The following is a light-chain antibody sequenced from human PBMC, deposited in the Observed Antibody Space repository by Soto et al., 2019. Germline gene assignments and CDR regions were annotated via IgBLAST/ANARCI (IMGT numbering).Light chain of an antibody. CDR1: QSVRNY. V-gene: IGKV3-11*01. J-gene: IGKJ4*01. Sequence: VVLTQSPRPLYLSPGDRATLSCRASQSVRNYLAWYQQKPGQAPRLLIYDASNWASDIPARFSGSGSGTDFTLTISSLEPEDFAVYYCHQRSQWPLTFGGGTKVDI. CDR2: DAS. CDR3: HQRSQWPLT.